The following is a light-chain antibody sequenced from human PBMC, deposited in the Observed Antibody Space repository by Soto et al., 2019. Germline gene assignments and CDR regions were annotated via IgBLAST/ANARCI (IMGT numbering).Light chain of an antibody. J-gene: IGLJ3*02. V-gene: IGLV2-23*01. CDR2: EGS. Sequence: QSALTQPASVSGSPGQSITISCTGTSSDIGSYSLVSWYQHHPGKAPKLMVYEGSKRPSGVSDHFSGSKSGKTASLTISGLQAEDGADYYCCSYAGNTTWVFGGGTKVTVL. CDR3: CSYAGNTTWV. CDR1: SSDIGSYSL.